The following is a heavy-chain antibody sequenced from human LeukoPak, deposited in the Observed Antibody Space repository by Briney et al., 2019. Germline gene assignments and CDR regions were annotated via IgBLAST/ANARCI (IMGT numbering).Heavy chain of an antibody. CDR1: GGSISSSSYY. Sequence: SETLSLTCTVSGGSISSSSYYWDWIRQPPGKGLEYIGSIVYSGSTFYNTSLKSLVTISVDTSENKFSLNRSSVTASDTTVYYCARLWRTGDNGKGYFDSWGQGTLVTVSS. CDR2: IVYSGST. D-gene: IGHD4-17*01. CDR3: ARLWRTGDNGKGYFDS. J-gene: IGHJ4*02. V-gene: IGHV4-39*01.